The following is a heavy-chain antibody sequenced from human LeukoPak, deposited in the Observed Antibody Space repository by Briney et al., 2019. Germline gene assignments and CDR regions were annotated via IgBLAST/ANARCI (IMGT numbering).Heavy chain of an antibody. CDR3: ARGGRYCSGGTCYFDY. CDR1: GYSFTGYY. CDR2: INPNSGGT. Sequence: ASVKVSCKASGYSFTGYYLHWVRQAPGQGLEWMGWINPNSGGTNYAQKFQGRVTMTKDTSISTAYMELSRLRSDDTAVYYCARGGRYCSGGTCYFDYWGQGTLVTVSS. J-gene: IGHJ4*02. V-gene: IGHV1-2*02. D-gene: IGHD2-15*01.